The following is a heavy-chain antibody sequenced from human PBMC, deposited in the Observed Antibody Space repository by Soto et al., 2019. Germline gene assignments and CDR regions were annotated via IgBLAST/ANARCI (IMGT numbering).Heavy chain of an antibody. V-gene: IGHV1-69*06. D-gene: IGHD1-26*01. Sequence: QVQLVQSGAEVKKPGSSVKVSCKASGGTFSSYAISWVRQAPGQGLEWMGGIIPIFGTANYAQKFQGRVTITADISTSKAYGGGGSLRSGDTAVYYCAREGGVGATTGWDWGQGTLVTVSS. CDR3: AREGGVGATTGWD. J-gene: IGHJ4*02. CDR1: GGTFSSYA. CDR2: IIPIFGTA.